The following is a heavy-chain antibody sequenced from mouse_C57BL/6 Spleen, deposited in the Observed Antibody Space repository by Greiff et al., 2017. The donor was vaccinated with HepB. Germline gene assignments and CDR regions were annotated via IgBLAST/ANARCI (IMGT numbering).Heavy chain of an antibody. CDR3: ARRGYDGGDY. D-gene: IGHD2-2*01. J-gene: IGHJ2*01. CDR1: GYTFTSYW. Sequence: QVQLQQPGAELVKPGASVKLSCKASGYTFTSYWMQWVKQRPGQGLEWIGEIDPSDSYTNYNQKFKGKATLTVDTSSSTAYMQLSGLTSEDSAVYYCARRGYDGGDYWGQGTTLTVSS. CDR2: IDPSDSYT. V-gene: IGHV1-50*01.